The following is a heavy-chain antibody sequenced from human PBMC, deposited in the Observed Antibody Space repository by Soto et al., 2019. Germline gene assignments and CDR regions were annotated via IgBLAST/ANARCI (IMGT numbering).Heavy chain of an antibody. CDR3: AREWGRGWSRGFDF. CDR2: INPSDGSP. Sequence: QVQLVQSGAEVKKPGASVKISCKASGNTSISDYLHWVRQAPGQGLEWLGIINPSDGSPTYAQRVQGRVTMTGDTSTNTVFLELRSLRSEDTAVYYCAREWGRGWSRGFDFWGQGTLVTVSS. J-gene: IGHJ4*02. CDR1: GNTSISDY. D-gene: IGHD6-19*01. V-gene: IGHV1-46*01.